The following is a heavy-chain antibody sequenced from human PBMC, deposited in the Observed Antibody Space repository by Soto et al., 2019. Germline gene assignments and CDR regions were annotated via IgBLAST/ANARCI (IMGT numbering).Heavy chain of an antibody. CDR3: VRGPSDHKLRLVEWPYGDY. CDR1: GFIVSSNQ. V-gene: IGHV3-53*01. D-gene: IGHD3-3*01. J-gene: IGHJ4*02. CDR2: IYSGHTT. Sequence: EVPLVESGGGLIQPGGSLRLSCVASGFIVSSNQMSWVRQAPGTGLEWVSVIYSGHTTYYADSVEGRFTISRDDSKNTLYIQMNILRVEDTAVYYCVRGPSDHKLRLVEWPYGDYWGQGALVTVSS.